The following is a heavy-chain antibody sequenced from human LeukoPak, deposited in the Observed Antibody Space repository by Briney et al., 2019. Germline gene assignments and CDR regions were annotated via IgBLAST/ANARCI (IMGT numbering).Heavy chain of an antibody. J-gene: IGHJ6*02. CDR2: IRSKAYGGTT. D-gene: IGHD3-3*01. CDR3: TRDLRTGLRFLEWLPGYYYYGMDV. CDR1: GFTFGDYA. Sequence: PGGSLRLSCTASGFTFGDYAMSWFRQAPGKGLEWVGFIRSKAYGGTTEYAASVKGRFTISRDDSKSIAYLQMNSLKTEDTAVYYRTRDLRTGLRFLEWLPGYYYYGMDVWGQGTMVTVSS. V-gene: IGHV3-49*03.